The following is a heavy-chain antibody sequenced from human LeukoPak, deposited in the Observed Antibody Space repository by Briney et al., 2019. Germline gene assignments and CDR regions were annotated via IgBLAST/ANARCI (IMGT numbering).Heavy chain of an antibody. Sequence: ASVKVSCKASGYTFTSYGISWVRQAPGQGLEWMGWISAYNGNTNYAQKLQGRVTMTTDTSTSTAYMGLRSLRSDDTAVYYCARARLGDGYFDYWGQGTLVTVSS. CDR2: ISAYNGNT. CDR3: ARARLGDGYFDY. D-gene: IGHD3-10*01. V-gene: IGHV1-18*04. J-gene: IGHJ4*02. CDR1: GYTFTSYG.